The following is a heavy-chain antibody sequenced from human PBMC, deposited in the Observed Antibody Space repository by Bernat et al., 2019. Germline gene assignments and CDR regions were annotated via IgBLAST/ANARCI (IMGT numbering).Heavy chain of an antibody. CDR3: SGHGGNSV. Sequence: EMQVVESGGALVQPGGSLRLSCAVFGFAVSTNYITWARRAPGKGLELVSIINGDGSAYYVDSVKGRITVCRDNSRNIVYLQMDTLYADDTTTNYCSGHGGNSVWGQGTLVAVSS. J-gene: IGHJ4*02. V-gene: IGHV3-66*04. D-gene: IGHD2-15*01. CDR2: INGDGSA. CDR1: GFAVSTNY.